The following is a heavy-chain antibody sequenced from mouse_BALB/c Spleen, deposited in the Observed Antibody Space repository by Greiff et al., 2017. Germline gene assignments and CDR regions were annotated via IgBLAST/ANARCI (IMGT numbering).Heavy chain of an antibody. Sequence: VHLVESGPGLVAPSQSLSITCTVSGFSLTGYGVNWVRQPPGKGLEWLGMIWGDGSTDYNSALKSRLSISKDNSKSQVFLKMNSLQTDDTARYYCARDRAYYGNPAWFAYWGQGTLVTVSA. CDR3: ARDRAYYGNPAWFAY. CDR1: GFSLTGYG. D-gene: IGHD2-10*01. CDR2: IWGDGST. J-gene: IGHJ3*01. V-gene: IGHV2-6-7*01.